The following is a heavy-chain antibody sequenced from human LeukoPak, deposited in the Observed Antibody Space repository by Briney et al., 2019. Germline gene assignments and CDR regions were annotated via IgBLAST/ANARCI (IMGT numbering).Heavy chain of an antibody. D-gene: IGHD4-23*01. CDR1: GVSISSISSNNYH. Sequence: SETLSLTCIVSGVSISSISSNNYHWGWIRQPPGKGLEWIGSIYYSGSTYYNPSLKSRVTISVGTSKNQFSLKLSSVTAADTALYYCAREMGVVTAHGIDVWGQGTTVTVSS. V-gene: IGHV4-39*02. J-gene: IGHJ6*02. CDR2: IYYSGST. CDR3: AREMGVVTAHGIDV.